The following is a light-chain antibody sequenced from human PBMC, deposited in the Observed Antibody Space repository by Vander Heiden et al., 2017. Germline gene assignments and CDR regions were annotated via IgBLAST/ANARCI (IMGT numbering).Light chain of an antibody. Sequence: DVVMTQSPDSLAVSLGERATIHCKSSQSVLYSSNNKNYLAWYQQKPRQPPKLLISWASTRESGVPDRFSGSGSGTDFTLTISSLQAEDVAVYYCQQFDSLPLTFGGGTKVEI. V-gene: IGKV4-1*01. CDR1: QSVLYSSNNKNY. J-gene: IGKJ4*01. CDR2: WAS. CDR3: QQFDSLPLT.